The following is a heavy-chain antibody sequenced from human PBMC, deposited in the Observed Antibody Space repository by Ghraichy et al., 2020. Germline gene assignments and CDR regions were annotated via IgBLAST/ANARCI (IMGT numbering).Heavy chain of an antibody. CDR3: ARGVTMVRGVIPRERGFDI. CDR2: INHSGST. J-gene: IGHJ3*02. CDR1: GGSFSGYY. Sequence: GSLSLTCAVYGGSFSGYYWSWIRQPPGKGLEWIGEINHSGSTKYNPSLKSRVTISVDTSKNQFSLKLSSVTAADTAVYYCARGVTMVRGVIPRERGFDIWGQGTMVTVSS. V-gene: IGHV4-34*01. D-gene: IGHD3-10*01.